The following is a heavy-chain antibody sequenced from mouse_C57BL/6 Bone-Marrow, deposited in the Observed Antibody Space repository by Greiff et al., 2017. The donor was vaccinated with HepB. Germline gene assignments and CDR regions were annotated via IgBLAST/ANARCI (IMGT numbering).Heavy chain of an antibody. CDR2: IDPENGDT. Sequence: EVQLQQSGAELVRPGASVKLSCTASGFNIKDDYMHWVKQRPEQGLEWIGWIDPENGDTEYASKFQGKATITADTSSNTAYLQLSSLTSEDTAVYYCTTEGDYYGVYFDVWGTGTTVTVSS. D-gene: IGHD1-1*01. CDR3: TTEGDYYGVYFDV. J-gene: IGHJ1*03. V-gene: IGHV14-4*01. CDR1: GFNIKDDY.